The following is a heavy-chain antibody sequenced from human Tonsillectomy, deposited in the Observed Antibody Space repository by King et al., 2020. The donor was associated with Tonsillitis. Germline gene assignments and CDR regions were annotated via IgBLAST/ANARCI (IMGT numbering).Heavy chain of an antibody. J-gene: IGHJ4*02. V-gene: IGHV5-51*03. CDR2: IYPGDSDT. CDR3: ARLGELELRSGGDY. D-gene: IGHD1-7*01. Sequence: QLVQSGAEVGKAGESLKISCKASGYSFSTYWIGWVRQLPGRGLEWMGIIYPGDSDTRYSPSFQGQVTISADKSINTAYLQWSSLKASDTAIYYCARLGELELRSGGDYWGQGTLVTVSS. CDR1: GYSFSTYW.